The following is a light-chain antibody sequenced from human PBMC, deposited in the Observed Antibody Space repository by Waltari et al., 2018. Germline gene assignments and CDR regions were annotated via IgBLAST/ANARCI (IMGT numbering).Light chain of an antibody. J-gene: IGKJ1*01. Sequence: DIQMTQSPSSLSASVGDRVTITCRASQSISSYLNWYQQKPGKAPKLLIYAASSLQSGVPSRFRGSGSGTDFTLTINSLQPEDFATYYCQQSYSTPGTFGQGTKVEIK. CDR2: AAS. V-gene: IGKV1-39*01. CDR1: QSISSY. CDR3: QQSYSTPGT.